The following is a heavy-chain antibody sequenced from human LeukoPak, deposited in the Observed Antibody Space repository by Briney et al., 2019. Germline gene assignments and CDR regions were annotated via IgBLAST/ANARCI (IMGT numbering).Heavy chain of an antibody. CDR3: ARDRGGYDPLDY. J-gene: IGHJ4*02. Sequence: GGSLRLSCAASGFTFTSYSMNWVRQAPGKGLGWVSSISGSSDYIYYADSGKGRFTISRDNAKRSVFLQMNSLRAEDTAVYYCARDRGGYDPLDYWGQGILVTVSS. CDR2: ISGSSDYI. V-gene: IGHV3-21*01. CDR1: GFTFTSYS. D-gene: IGHD5-12*01.